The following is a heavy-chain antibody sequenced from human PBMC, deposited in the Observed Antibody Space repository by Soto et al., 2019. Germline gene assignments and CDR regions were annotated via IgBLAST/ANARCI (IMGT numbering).Heavy chain of an antibody. J-gene: IGHJ6*02. CDR1: GFSPRTNGKC. CDR2: IDWDDDK. Sequence: ESGPTLGNPPQTPTLTCPFSGFSPRTNGKCGSWVRQPPGKALEWLALIDWDDDKYYSTSLKTRLTISKDTSKNQVVLTMTNMDPVDTATYYCARIHRQVYYYGMDVWGQGTTVTVSS. CDR3: ARIHRQVYYYGMDV. V-gene: IGHV2-70*20.